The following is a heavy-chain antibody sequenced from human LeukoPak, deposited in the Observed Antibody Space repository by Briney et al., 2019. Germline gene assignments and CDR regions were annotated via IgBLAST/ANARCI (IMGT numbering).Heavy chain of an antibody. Sequence: GGFLRLSCAASGFTFSNYGMSWVPQAPGKGLEWVSVISISGGSTYYADSVKGRFTIARDNSKNTLYLKMNSLRAEDTAVYYCAKDGFRSVDSLLYYSDFWCQGTLVTVSS. CDR3: AKDGFRSVDSLLYYSDF. CDR1: GFTFSNYG. V-gene: IGHV3-23*01. J-gene: IGHJ4*02. D-gene: IGHD3/OR15-3a*01. CDR2: ISISGGST.